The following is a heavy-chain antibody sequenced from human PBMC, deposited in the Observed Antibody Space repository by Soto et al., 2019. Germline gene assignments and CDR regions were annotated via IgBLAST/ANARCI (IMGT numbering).Heavy chain of an antibody. D-gene: IGHD3-22*01. Sequence: QVQLVESGGGVVQPGRSLRLSCAASGFTFSSYGMHWVRQAPGKGLEWVAVIWYDGSNKYYADSVKGRFTISRDNSKNTLNLQMNSLRAEDTAVYYCERTSSSCYYNDACDIWGQGIMVTVSS. V-gene: IGHV3-33*01. CDR1: GFTFSSYG. J-gene: IGHJ3*02. CDR2: IWYDGSNK. CDR3: ERTSSSCYYNDACDI.